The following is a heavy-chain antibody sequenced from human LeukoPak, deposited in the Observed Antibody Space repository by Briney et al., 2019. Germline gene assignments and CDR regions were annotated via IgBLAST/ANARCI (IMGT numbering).Heavy chain of an antibody. V-gene: IGHV4-59*01. CDR2: IYYSGST. CDR1: GGSISSYY. CDR3: ARDGWAYSYLDN. J-gene: IGHJ4*02. Sequence: SETLSLTCTVSGGSISSYYWSWIRQPPGKGLEWIGYIYYSGSTNYNPSLKSLDTISVDTSKNQFSLKLSSVTAADTPVYYCARDGWAYSYLDNWGQGTLVTVSS. D-gene: IGHD5-18*01.